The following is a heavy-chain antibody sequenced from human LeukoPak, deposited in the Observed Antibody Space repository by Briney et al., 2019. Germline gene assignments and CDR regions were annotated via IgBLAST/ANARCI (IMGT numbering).Heavy chain of an antibody. Sequence: PGGSLRLSCTASGFTFGDYAMSWFRQAPGKGLEWVGFIRSKVYGGTTAYVASVKGRFTISRDDSKSIAYLQLNSLKTEDTAVYYCVKHRAERVAIHYFDYWGQGTLVTVSS. D-gene: IGHD2-21*01. CDR2: IRSKVYGGTT. CDR3: VKHRAERVAIHYFDY. J-gene: IGHJ4*02. CDR1: GFTFGDYA. V-gene: IGHV3-49*03.